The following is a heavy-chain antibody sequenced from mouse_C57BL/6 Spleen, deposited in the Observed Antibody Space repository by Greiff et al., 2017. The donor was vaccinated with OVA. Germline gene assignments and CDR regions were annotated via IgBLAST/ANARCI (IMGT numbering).Heavy chain of an antibody. CDR3: AREVDGSSLFAY. CDR1: GYAFTNYL. J-gene: IGHJ3*01. V-gene: IGHV1-54*01. CDR2: INPGSGGT. Sequence: VQLQQSGAELVRPGTSVKVSCKASGYAFTNYLIEWVKQRPGQGLEWIGVINPGSGGTNYNEKFKGKATLTADKSSSTAYMQISSLTSEDSAVYFCAREVDGSSLFAYWGQGTLVTVSA. D-gene: IGHD1-1*01.